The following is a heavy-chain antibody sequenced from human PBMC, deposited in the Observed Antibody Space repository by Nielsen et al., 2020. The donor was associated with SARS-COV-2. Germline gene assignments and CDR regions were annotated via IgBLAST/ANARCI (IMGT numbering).Heavy chain of an antibody. J-gene: IGHJ4*02. CDR1: GYSFTSYW. V-gene: IGHV5-51*01. D-gene: IGHD3-9*01. CDR3: ARHPYGYEIYYFDY. CDR2: IYPGDSDT. Sequence: GGSLRLSCKGSGYSFTSYWIGWVRQMPGKGLEWMGIIYPGDSDTRYSPSFQGQVTISADKPISTAYLQWSSLKASDTATYYCARHPYGYEIYYFDYWGQGTLVTVSS.